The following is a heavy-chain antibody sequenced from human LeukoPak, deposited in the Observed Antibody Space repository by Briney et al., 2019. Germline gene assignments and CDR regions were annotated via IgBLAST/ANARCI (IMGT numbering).Heavy chain of an antibody. D-gene: IGHD3-22*01. Sequence: GGSLRLSCIDSGFTFNNYAMSWVRQAPGKGLEWVSLISGDGGSTYYADSVKGRFTISRDNSKNSLYLRMNSLRTEDTALYYCAKDNEVGYYYDSSGLIDYWGQGTLVTVSS. CDR3: AKDNEVGYYYDSSGLIDY. CDR1: GFTFNNYA. CDR2: ISGDGGST. V-gene: IGHV3-43*02. J-gene: IGHJ4*02.